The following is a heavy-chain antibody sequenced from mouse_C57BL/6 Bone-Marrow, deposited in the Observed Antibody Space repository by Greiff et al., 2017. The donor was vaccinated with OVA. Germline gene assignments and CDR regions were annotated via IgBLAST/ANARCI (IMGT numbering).Heavy chain of an antibody. J-gene: IGHJ3*01. CDR3: ARDGGYDWFAY. CDR2: IYPGDGDT. CDR1: GYAFSSSW. V-gene: IGHV1-82*01. Sequence: QVQLQQSGPELVKPGASVKISCKASGYAFSSSWLNWVKQRPGQGLEWLGRIYPGDGDTTYNGKFKGKATLTADKSSSTAYMQLSSLTSEDSAVDFCARDGGYDWFAYWGQGTLVTVSA. D-gene: IGHD2-2*01.